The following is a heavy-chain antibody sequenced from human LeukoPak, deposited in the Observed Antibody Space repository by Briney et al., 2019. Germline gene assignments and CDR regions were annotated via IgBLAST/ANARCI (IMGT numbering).Heavy chain of an antibody. CDR1: GYTFTGYY. J-gene: IGHJ4*02. Sequence: ASVTVSFKASGYTFTGYYMHWVRQAPGQGLEWMGWINPNSGGTNYAQKFQGRVTMTRDTSISTAYMELSRLRSDDTAVYYCARDRGISRDLFDYWGQGTLVTVSS. CDR3: ARDRGISRDLFDY. CDR2: INPNSGGT. D-gene: IGHD6-13*01. V-gene: IGHV1-2*02.